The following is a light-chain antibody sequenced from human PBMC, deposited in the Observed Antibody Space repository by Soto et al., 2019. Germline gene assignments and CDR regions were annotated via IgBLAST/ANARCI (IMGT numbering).Light chain of an antibody. V-gene: IGKV1-33*01. CDR2: DVS. CDR3: QQFDRLPLT. CDR1: QDISTH. J-gene: IGKJ4*01. Sequence: DIQMTQSPSSLSASVGDRVTITCQASQDISTHLTWFQQKPGKAPKLLIYDVSILETGVPSRFSGSGSGTHFTFSISSLQPEDIATYYCQQFDRLPLTFGGGTRVEIK.